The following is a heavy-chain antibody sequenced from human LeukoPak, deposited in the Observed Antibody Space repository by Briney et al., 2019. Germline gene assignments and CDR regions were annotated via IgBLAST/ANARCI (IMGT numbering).Heavy chain of an antibody. Sequence: GGSLRLSCAASGFTFSNCAMSWVRQAPGKGLEWVSTISGSGGTNTYYADPVRGRFTISRDNSKNALYLQMNGLRAEDTAVYYCAQSLVGATPFDYWGQGTLVTVSS. CDR3: AQSLVGATPFDY. CDR2: ISGSGGTNT. CDR1: GFTFSNCA. V-gene: IGHV3-23*01. J-gene: IGHJ4*02. D-gene: IGHD1-26*01.